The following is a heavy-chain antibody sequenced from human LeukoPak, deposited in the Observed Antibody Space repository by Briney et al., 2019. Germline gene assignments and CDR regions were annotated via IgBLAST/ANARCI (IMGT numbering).Heavy chain of an antibody. CDR1: GGSFSANY. Sequence: SETLSLTCAVYGGSFSANYWFWIRQSAGKGLECIGRFHISGHIDYNPSLKSRVTMSADTSKNHLSLQLNSVTAADTAVYYCARRVADPLGNLVDLWGQGTRVTVSS. J-gene: IGHJ3*01. CDR3: ARRVADPLGNLVDL. V-gene: IGHV4-59*10. CDR2: FHISGHI. D-gene: IGHD6-13*01.